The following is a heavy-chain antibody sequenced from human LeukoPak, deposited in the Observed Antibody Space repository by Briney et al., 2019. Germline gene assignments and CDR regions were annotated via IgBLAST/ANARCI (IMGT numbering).Heavy chain of an antibody. CDR2: INPTGGST. J-gene: IGHJ4*02. CDR3: ALYSSTGY. V-gene: IGHV1-46*01. CDR1: GYTFTTYY. Sequence: ASVKVSCKASGYTFTTYYIHWVRQAPGQGLEWMGMINPTGGSTTYAQKYQGRVPMTRSTSTSTVIMEVNSLRSEDTAVYYSALYSSTGYWGQGTLVTVSS. D-gene: IGHD6-13*01.